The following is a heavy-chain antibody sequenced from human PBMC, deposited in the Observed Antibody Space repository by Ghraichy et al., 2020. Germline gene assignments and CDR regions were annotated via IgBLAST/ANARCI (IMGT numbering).Heavy chain of an antibody. CDR2: IDWNGGGT. V-gene: IGHV3-20*03. Sequence: VSSIDWNGGGTAYADSVEGRFTISRDNAKNSLYLQMTSLRAEDTALYYCARGQYDNNGYYYLQRAFVIWGQGT. CDR3: ARGQYDNNGYYYLQRAFVI. J-gene: IGHJ3*02. D-gene: IGHD3-22*01.